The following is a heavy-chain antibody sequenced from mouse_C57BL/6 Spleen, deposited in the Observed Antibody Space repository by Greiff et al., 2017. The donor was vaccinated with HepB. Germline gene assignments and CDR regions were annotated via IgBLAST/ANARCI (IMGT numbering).Heavy chain of an antibody. Sequence: VQLQQSGPELVKPGASVKIPCKASGYTFTDYNMDWVKQSHGKSLEWIGDINPNNGGTIYNQKFKGKATLTVDKSSSTAYMELRSLTSEDTAVYYCARCDSSGYVGNFAYWGQGTLVTVSA. CDR1: GYTFTDYN. V-gene: IGHV1-18*01. CDR2: INPNNGGT. J-gene: IGHJ3*01. CDR3: ARCDSSGYVGNFAY. D-gene: IGHD3-2*02.